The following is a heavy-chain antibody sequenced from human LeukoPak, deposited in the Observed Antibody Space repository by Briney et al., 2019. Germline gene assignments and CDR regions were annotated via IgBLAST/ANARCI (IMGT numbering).Heavy chain of an antibody. Sequence: GASVKVSCKASGYTFTSYGISWVRQAHGQGLEWMGWISAYNGNTNYAQKLQGRVTMTTDTSTSTAYMELRSLRSDDTAVYYCARASRYCSSTSCYGGPYYYYGMDVWGKGTTVTVSS. D-gene: IGHD2-2*01. CDR1: GYTFTSYG. V-gene: IGHV1-18*04. CDR3: ARASRYCSSTSCYGGPYYYYGMDV. CDR2: ISAYNGNT. J-gene: IGHJ6*04.